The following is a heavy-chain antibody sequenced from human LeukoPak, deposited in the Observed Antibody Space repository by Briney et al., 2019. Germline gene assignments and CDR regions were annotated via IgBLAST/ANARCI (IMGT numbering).Heavy chain of an antibody. Sequence: SQTLSLTCTVSGGSISSGGYYWSRIRQHPGKGLEWIGYIYYSGSTYYNPSLKSRVTISVDTSKNQFSLKLSSVTAADTAVYYCARVGANSVIDYWGQGTLVTVSS. V-gene: IGHV4-31*03. J-gene: IGHJ4*02. CDR2: IYYSGST. CDR1: GGSISSGGYY. CDR3: ARVGANSVIDY. D-gene: IGHD1-26*01.